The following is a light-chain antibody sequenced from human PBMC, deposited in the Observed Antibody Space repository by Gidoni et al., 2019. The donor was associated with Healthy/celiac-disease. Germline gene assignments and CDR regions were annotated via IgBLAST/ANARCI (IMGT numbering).Light chain of an antibody. CDR1: SSNIGAGYD. V-gene: IGLV1-40*01. CDR3: QSYDSSLSGYWV. J-gene: IGLJ3*02. CDR2: GNS. Sequence: HSVLTQPPSVSGAPGQRVTISCTGSSSNIGAGYDVHWYQQLPGKAPKLLIYGNSNRPSGVPDRFSGSKSGTSASLAITGLQAEDEADYYCQSYDSSLSGYWVFGGGTKLTVL.